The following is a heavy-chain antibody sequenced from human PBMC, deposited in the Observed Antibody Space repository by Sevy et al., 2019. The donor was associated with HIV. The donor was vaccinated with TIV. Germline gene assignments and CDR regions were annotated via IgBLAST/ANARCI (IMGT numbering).Heavy chain of an antibody. D-gene: IGHD6-6*01. CDR3: ARGLGALPGYYYAMDV. CDR2: ISDSSSPR. Sequence: GGSLRLSCAASGFIFSSYSMNWVRQAPGKGLDWISYISDSSSPRYYADSVKGRFTISRDNAKNSLYLQMNSLTAQDTAVYYCARGLGALPGYYYAMDVWGQGTTVTVSS. J-gene: IGHJ6*02. CDR1: GFIFSSYS. V-gene: IGHV3-48*01.